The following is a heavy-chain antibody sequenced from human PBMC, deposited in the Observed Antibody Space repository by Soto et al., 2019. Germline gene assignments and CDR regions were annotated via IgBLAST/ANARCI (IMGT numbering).Heavy chain of an antibody. CDR3: ARDRDDYGDKSLGY. CDR1: GGSISSSNW. CDR2: IYHSGST. J-gene: IGHJ4*02. Sequence: QVQLQESGPGLVKPSGTLSLTCAVSGGSISSSNWWSWVRQPPGKGLEWIGEIYHSGSTNYNPSLKSPSTLSGVQSKNQFSLKLSSVTAADTAVYYCARDRDDYGDKSLGYWGQGTLVTVSS. V-gene: IGHV4-4*02. D-gene: IGHD4-17*01.